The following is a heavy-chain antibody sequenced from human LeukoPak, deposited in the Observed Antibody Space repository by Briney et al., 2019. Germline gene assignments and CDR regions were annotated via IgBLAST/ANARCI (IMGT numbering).Heavy chain of an antibody. CDR3: ARGLQGYYDSLTGYYRGRYYFDY. CDR1: GFTFSSYA. V-gene: IGHV3-23*01. D-gene: IGHD3-9*01. CDR2: LSDAGVRI. J-gene: IGHJ4*02. Sequence: GGSLRLSCAASGFTFSSYAMSWVRQAPGKGLERVSGLSDAGVRIFYADSVRGRFTVSRDNSKNTLYLQMDSLRAEDTAVYYCARGLQGYYDSLTGYYRGRYYFDYWGQGTLVTVSS.